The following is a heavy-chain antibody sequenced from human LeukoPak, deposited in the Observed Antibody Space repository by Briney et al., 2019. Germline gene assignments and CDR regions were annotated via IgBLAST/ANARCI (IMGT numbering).Heavy chain of an antibody. CDR1: GFTFSSHE. Sequence: GGSLRLSCAASGFTFSSHEMNWVRQAPGKGLEWVSYISSSGSTIYYADSVKGRFTISRDNAKNSLYLQMNSLRAEDTAVYYCARGYGDYDLTYWFDPWGQGTLVTVSS. J-gene: IGHJ5*02. D-gene: IGHD4-17*01. CDR2: ISSSGSTI. CDR3: ARGYGDYDLTYWFDP. V-gene: IGHV3-48*03.